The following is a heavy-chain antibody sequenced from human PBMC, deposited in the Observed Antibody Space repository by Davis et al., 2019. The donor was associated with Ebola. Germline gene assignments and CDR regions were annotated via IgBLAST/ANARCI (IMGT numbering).Heavy chain of an antibody. J-gene: IGHJ5*02. CDR1: GGSISSYY. CDR2: IYYSGST. Sequence: PSETLSLTCTVPGGSISSYYWGWIRQLPGKGLERSGYIYYSGSTNYNPSLKSRVTMSVDTSKNQFSLKLSSVTAADTAVYYCARFLLLVGVTTQAWFDPWGQGTLVTVSS. V-gene: IGHV4-59*08. CDR3: ARFLLLVGVTTQAWFDP. D-gene: IGHD1-26*01.